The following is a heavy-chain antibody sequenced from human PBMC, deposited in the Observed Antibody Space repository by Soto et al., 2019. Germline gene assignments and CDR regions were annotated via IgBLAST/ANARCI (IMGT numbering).Heavy chain of an antibody. D-gene: IGHD4-17*01. CDR1: GFTFSDYY. CDR2: ISSSGSTI. Sequence: GGSLRLSCAASGFTFSDYYMSWIRQAPGKGLEWVSYISSSGSTIYYADSVKGRFTISRDNAKNSLYLQMNSLRAEDTAVYYCARGRVRDPNDYGVKGDAFDIWGQGTMVTVSS. J-gene: IGHJ3*02. V-gene: IGHV3-11*01. CDR3: ARGRVRDPNDYGVKGDAFDI.